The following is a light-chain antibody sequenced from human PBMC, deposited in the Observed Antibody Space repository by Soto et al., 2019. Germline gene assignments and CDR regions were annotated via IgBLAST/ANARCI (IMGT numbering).Light chain of an antibody. Sequence: VLTHSPSTLSLSPGERATLSCRARQGISTTLAWYQQKPGQAPRLLIYGASTRSTGVPARFSGSGSGTEFTLTISSLQSEDFATYYCQQYNIYHHAFGQGTKLEIK. CDR2: GAS. CDR1: QGISTT. J-gene: IGKJ2*01. CDR3: QQYNIYHHA. V-gene: IGKV3-15*01.